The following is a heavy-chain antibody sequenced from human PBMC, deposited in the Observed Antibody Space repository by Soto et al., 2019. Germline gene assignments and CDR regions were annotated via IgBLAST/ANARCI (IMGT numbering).Heavy chain of an antibody. Sequence: GGSLKLSCAASGFTFSDYYMSWIRQAPGKGLEWVSYISSSGSTIYYADSVKGRFTISRDNAKNSLYLQMNSLRTEDTAVYYCARGGPYYDFWSGPGWFDPWGQGTLVTVSS. CDR3: ARGGPYYDFWSGPGWFDP. CDR1: GFTFSDYY. V-gene: IGHV3-11*01. D-gene: IGHD3-3*01. J-gene: IGHJ5*02. CDR2: ISSSGSTI.